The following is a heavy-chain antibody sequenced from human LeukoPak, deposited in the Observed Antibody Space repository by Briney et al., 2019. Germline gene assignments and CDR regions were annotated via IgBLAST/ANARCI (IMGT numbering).Heavy chain of an antibody. Sequence: GGSLRLSCAASGFTFSSYAMSWVRQAPGKGLEWVSAISNNGGYTYYAHSVQGRFTISRDNSKSTLCLQMNSLRAEDTAVYYCAKQLGYCSDGSCYFPYWGQGTLVTVSS. J-gene: IGHJ4*02. CDR3: AKQLGYCSDGSCYFPY. CDR1: GFTFSSYA. CDR2: ISNNGGYT. V-gene: IGHV3-23*01. D-gene: IGHD2-15*01.